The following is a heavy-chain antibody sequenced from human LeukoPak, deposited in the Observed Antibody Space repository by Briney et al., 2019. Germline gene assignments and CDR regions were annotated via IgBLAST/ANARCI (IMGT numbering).Heavy chain of an antibody. CDR2: NIPIFGTA. J-gene: IGHJ4*02. V-gene: IGHV1-69*13. CDR1: GGTFSSYA. D-gene: IGHD6-13*01. Sequence: SVKVSRKASGGTFSSYAISWVRQAPGQGLEWMGGNIPIFGTANYAQKFQGRVTITADGSTSTAYMELSSLRSEDTAVYYCARDPGYSSSWDDLDYWGQGTLVTVSS. CDR3: ARDPGYSSSWDDLDY.